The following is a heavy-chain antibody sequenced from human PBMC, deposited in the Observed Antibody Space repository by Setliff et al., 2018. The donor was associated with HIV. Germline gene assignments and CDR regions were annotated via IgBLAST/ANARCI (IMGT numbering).Heavy chain of an antibody. Sequence: PGGSLRLSCAASGFTFSSYWMHWVRHAPGKGLVWVSRITSDGSSTSYADSVKGRYTSSRDNCGETLFLQMNSLRVEDTAVYYCARAPAEPYDYLWVSYRHYFPFYMDGWGKGTTVTVSS. CDR2: ITSDGSST. D-gene: IGHD3-16*02. CDR3: ARAPAEPYDYLWVSYRHYFPFYMDG. CDR1: GFTFSSYW. V-gene: IGHV3-74*01. J-gene: IGHJ6*03.